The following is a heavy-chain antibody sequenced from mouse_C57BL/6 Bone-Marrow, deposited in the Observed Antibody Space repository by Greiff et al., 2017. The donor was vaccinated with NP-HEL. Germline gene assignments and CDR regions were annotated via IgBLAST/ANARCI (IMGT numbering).Heavy chain of an antibody. V-gene: IGHV1-55*01. CDR3: ARFSSGYYYYAMDY. Sequence: QVQLQQSGAELVKPGASVKMSCKASGYTFTSYWITWVKQRPGPGLEWIGDIYPGSGSTNYNEKFKSKATLTVDTSSSTAYMQLSSLASEDSAVYYCARFSSGYYYYAMDYWGQGTSVTVSS. CDR1: GYTFTSYW. CDR2: IYPGSGST. J-gene: IGHJ4*01. D-gene: IGHD3-2*02.